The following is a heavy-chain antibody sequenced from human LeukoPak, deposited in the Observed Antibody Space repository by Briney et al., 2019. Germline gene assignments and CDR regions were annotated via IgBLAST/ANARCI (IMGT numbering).Heavy chain of an antibody. V-gene: IGHV4-34*01. CDR3: ARARLGVVVVVAATEFDY. D-gene: IGHD2-15*01. J-gene: IGHJ4*02. CDR1: GGSFSGYY. Sequence: PSETLSLTCAVYGGSFSGYYWSWIRQPPGKGLEWIGEINHSGSTNYNPSLKSRVTISVDTSKNQFSLKLSSVTAADTAVYYCARARLGVVVVVAATEFDYWGQGILVTVSS. CDR2: INHSGST.